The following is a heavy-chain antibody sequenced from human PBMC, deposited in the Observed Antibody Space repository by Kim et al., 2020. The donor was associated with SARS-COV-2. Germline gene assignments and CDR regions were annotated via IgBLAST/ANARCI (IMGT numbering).Heavy chain of an antibody. J-gene: IGHJ4*02. Sequence: SETLSLTCTVSGGSINEHFWNWIRQPAGKGLEWIGQVESSGNTHYNPSLRSLVTMSVDTSKKEISLELTSVTAADTAVYYCARGGDSMVYWVPGAPVTVS. D-gene: IGHD3-10*01. CDR1: GGSINEHF. CDR3: ARGGDSMVY. CDR2: VESSGNT. V-gene: IGHV4-4*07.